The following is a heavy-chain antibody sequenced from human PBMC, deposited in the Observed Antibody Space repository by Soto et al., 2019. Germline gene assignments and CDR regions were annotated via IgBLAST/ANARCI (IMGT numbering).Heavy chain of an antibody. J-gene: IGHJ6*02. CDR3: ARYDSSGYYWPDYYYGMDV. CDR2: ISSSSSYI. D-gene: IGHD3-22*01. Sequence: EVQLVESGGGLVKPGGSLRLSCAASGFTFSTYSMNWVRQAPGKGLEWVSSISSSSSYIYYADSVKGRFTISRDNAKNSLSLQMNRLRAEDTAVYYCARYDSSGYYWPDYYYGMDVWGQGTTVTVSS. V-gene: IGHV3-21*01. CDR1: GFTFSTYS.